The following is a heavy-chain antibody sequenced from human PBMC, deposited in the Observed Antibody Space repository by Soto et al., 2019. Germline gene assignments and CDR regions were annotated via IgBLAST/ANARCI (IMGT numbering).Heavy chain of an antibody. D-gene: IGHD1-26*01. Sequence: QVQLVESGGGVVQPGRSLRLSCAASGFTFSSYGMHWVRQAPGKGLEWVAGISYDGSNKYYADSVKGRFTISRDNSKNTLYLQMNSLRAEDTAVYYCAKGKWERDWYFDLWGRGTLVTVSS. CDR3: AKGKWERDWYFDL. V-gene: IGHV3-30*18. CDR1: GFTFSSYG. CDR2: ISYDGSNK. J-gene: IGHJ2*01.